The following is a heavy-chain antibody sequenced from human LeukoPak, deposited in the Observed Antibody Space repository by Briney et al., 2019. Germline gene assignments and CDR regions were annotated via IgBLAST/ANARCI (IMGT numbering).Heavy chain of an antibody. CDR3: ARGRQLLLRALDY. Sequence: PSETLSLTCAVYGGSFSGYYWSWIRQPPGKGLEWIGEINHSGSTNYNPSLKSRVTISVDTSKNQFSLKLSSVTAADTAVYYCARGRQLLLRALDYWGQGTLVTVSS. CDR1: GGSFSGYY. CDR2: INHSGST. V-gene: IGHV4-34*01. J-gene: IGHJ4*02. D-gene: IGHD2-15*01.